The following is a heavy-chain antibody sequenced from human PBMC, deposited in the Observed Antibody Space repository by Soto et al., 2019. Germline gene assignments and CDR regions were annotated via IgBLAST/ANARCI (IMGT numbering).Heavy chain of an antibody. CDR1: GFTFSSYA. CDR2: ISGSGGST. CDR3: AKDLPSSGWPSYYFDY. Sequence: EVQLLESGGGLVQPGGSLRLSCAASGFTFSSYAMSWVRQAPGKGLEWVSAISGSGGSTYYADSVKGRFTISRDNSKNTLYLQMNSLRAEDTAVYYCAKDLPSSGWPSYYFDYWGQGTLVTVSS. J-gene: IGHJ4*02. V-gene: IGHV3-23*01. D-gene: IGHD6-19*01.